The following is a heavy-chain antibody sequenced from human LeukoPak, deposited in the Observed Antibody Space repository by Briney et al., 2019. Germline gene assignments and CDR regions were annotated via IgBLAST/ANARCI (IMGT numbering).Heavy chain of an antibody. CDR2: IYYSGST. D-gene: IGHD5-12*01. J-gene: IGHJ5*02. CDR1: GGSISSYY. CDR3: ARWINWFDP. Sequence: SGTLSLTCTVSGGSISSYYWSWIRQPPGKGLEWIGYIYYSGSTNYNPSLKSRVTISVDTSKNQLSLKLSSVTAADTAVYYCARWINWFDPWGQGTLVTVSP. V-gene: IGHV4-59*01.